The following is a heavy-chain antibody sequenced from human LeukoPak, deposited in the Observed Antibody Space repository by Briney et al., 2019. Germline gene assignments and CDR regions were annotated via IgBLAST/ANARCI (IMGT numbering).Heavy chain of an antibody. CDR3: ARMTHRGGAFDI. J-gene: IGHJ3*02. V-gene: IGHV3-64*01. D-gene: IGHD3-16*01. CDR1: GFTFSSYA. CDR2: ISSNGGST. Sequence: HPGGSLRLFCAASGFTFSSYAMHWVRQAPGKGLEYVSAISSNGGSTYYANSVKGRFTISRDNSKNTLYLQMGSLRAEDMAVYYCARMTHRGGAFDIWGQGTMVTVSS.